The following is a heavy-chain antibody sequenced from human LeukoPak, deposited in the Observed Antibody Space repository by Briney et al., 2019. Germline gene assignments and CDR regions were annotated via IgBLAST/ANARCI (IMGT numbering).Heavy chain of an antibody. CDR1: GGATSSNFYY. J-gene: IGHJ4*02. CDR3: ARKNYYASGAYYNGKGGPFDY. Sequence: SETLSLTCTVSGGATSSNFYYWGWIRQPPGKGLEWIGSIYYSGSTYCNPSLKSRVTISVDTSKNQFSLKLSSVTAADTAVYYCARKNYYASGAYYNGKGGPFDYWGQGTLVTVSS. CDR2: IYYSGST. D-gene: IGHD3-10*01. V-gene: IGHV4-39*01.